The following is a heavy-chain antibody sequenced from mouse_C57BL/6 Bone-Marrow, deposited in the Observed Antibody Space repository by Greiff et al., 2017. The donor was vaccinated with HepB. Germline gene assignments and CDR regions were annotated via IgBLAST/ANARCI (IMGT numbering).Heavy chain of an antibody. CDR2: FYPGSGSI. Sequence: QVQLKQSGAELVKPGASVKLSCKASGYTFTEYTIHWVKQRSGQGLEWIGWFYPGSGSIKYNEKFKDKATLTADKSSSTVYMELSRLTSEDSAVYFCARHEGGTLGDGYYSYWYFDVWGTGTTVTVSS. CDR1: GYTFTEYT. D-gene: IGHD2-3*01. V-gene: IGHV1-62-2*01. J-gene: IGHJ1*03. CDR3: ARHEGGTLGDGYYSYWYFDV.